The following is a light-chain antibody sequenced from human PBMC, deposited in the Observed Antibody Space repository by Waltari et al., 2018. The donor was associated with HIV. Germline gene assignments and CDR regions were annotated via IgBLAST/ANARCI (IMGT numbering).Light chain of an antibody. CDR1: SSDVGSHNL. J-gene: IGLJ2*01. Sequence: QSALTQPAPVSGSPGQSITISCTGTSSDVGSHNLVSWYQQHPGKAPKLMIYEGSKRPSGVSNRFSGSKSGSTASLTISGLQAEDEAGYYCCSYAGSSPVLFGGGTKLTVL. CDR3: CSYAGSSPVL. CDR2: EGS. V-gene: IGLV2-23*01.